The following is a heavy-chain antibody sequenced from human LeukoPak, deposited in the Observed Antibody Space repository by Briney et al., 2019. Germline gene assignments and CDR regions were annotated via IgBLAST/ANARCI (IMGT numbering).Heavy chain of an antibody. V-gene: IGHV4-4*02. CDR1: GGSISSSNW. D-gene: IGHD4-17*01. CDR3: ARRNDYGDYLYYLDY. J-gene: IGHJ4*02. CDR2: IYHSEST. Sequence: PSGALSLTCAVSGGSISSSNWWSWVRQPPGKGLEWIGEIYHSESTNYNPSLKSRVTISVDTSKNQFSLKLSSVTAADTAVYYCARRNDYGDYLYYLDYWGQGTLVTVSS.